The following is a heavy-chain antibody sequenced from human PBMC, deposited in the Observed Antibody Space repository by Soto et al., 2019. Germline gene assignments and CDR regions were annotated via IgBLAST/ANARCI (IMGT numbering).Heavy chain of an antibody. Sequence: EVQLVESGGGLVQPGGSLRLSCAASGFTVSSNYMSWVRQAPGKGLEWVSVIYSGGSTYYADSVKGRFTISRDNSKNTLYLQMNSLRADDTAVYYCARVSVSMLIVTPKAPYFDYWGQGTLVTVSS. V-gene: IGHV3-66*01. D-gene: IGHD3-22*01. CDR1: GFTVSSNY. CDR3: ARVSVSMLIVTPKAPYFDY. CDR2: IYSGGST. J-gene: IGHJ4*02.